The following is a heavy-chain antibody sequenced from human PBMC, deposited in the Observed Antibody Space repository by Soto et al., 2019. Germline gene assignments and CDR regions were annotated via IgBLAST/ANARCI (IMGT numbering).Heavy chain of an antibody. V-gene: IGHV3-9*01. Sequence: EVQLVESGGGLVQPGRSLRLSCAASGFTFDDYAMHWVRQAPGKGLEWVSGISCNSDNIGYADSVKGRFTISRDNAKNALYLQMNSLRAEDTALYYCARDREPGYCSSTSCYVGAFDIWGQGTMVTVSS. CDR3: ARDREPGYCSSTSCYVGAFDI. D-gene: IGHD2-2*01. CDR1: GFTFDDYA. J-gene: IGHJ3*02. CDR2: ISCNSDNI.